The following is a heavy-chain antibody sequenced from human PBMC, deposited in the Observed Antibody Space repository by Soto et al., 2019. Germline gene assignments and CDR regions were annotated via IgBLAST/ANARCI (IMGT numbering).Heavy chain of an antibody. Sequence: EVQLVQSGAEVKKPGESLKISCKGSGYSFTSYWIGWVRQMPGKGLEWMGIIYPGDSDTRYSPSFQGQVTISADKSISTAYLQWSSLKASDTAMYYCARQRALYSSGWPEPDAFDIWGQGTMVTVSS. J-gene: IGHJ3*02. V-gene: IGHV5-51*01. CDR1: GYSFTSYW. CDR3: ARQRALYSSGWPEPDAFDI. D-gene: IGHD6-19*01. CDR2: IYPGDSDT.